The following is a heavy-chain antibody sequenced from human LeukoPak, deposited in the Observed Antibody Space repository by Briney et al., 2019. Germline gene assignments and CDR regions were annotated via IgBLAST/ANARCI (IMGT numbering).Heavy chain of an antibody. CDR1: GYTFTNYG. V-gene: IGHV1-18*01. CDR3: ARVELRWSGELLFGKKNWFDP. Sequence: ASVKVSCKASGYTFTNYGIIWVRQAPGQGLEYMGWVSAYNGNTHYARRLQGRVTMSTDTATSTAYMELRSLRYGDTAVYYCARVELRWSGELLFGKKNWFDPWGQGTLVTVSS. J-gene: IGHJ5*02. D-gene: IGHD3-10*01. CDR2: VSAYNGNT.